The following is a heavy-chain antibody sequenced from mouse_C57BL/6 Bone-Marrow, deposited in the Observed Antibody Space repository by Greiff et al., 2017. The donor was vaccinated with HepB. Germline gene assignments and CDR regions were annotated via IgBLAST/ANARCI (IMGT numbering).Heavy chain of an antibody. D-gene: IGHD1-1*01. V-gene: IGHV1-82*01. Sequence: QVQLKESGPELVKPGASVKISCKASGYAFSSSWMNWVKQRPGKGLEWIGRIYPGDGDTNYNGKFKGKATLTADKSSSTAYMQLSSLTSEDSAVYFCARFGGFTTVVPLYAMDYWGQGTSVTVSS. J-gene: IGHJ4*01. CDR3: ARFGGFTTVVPLYAMDY. CDR2: IYPGDGDT. CDR1: GYAFSSSW.